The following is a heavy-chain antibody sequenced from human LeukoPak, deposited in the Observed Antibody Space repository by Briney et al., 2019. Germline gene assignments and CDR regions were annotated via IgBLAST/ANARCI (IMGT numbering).Heavy chain of an antibody. J-gene: IGHJ6*02. CDR3: ARDADCSSTNCYDYYYGMDV. V-gene: IGHV3-21*01. Sequence: GGSLRLSCAASGFTFSSYSMNWVRQAPGKGLEWVSSISSSSSYIYYADSVKGRFTISRDNAKNSLYLQMNSLRAEDTAVYYCARDADCSSTNCYDYYYGMDVWGQGTTVTVSS. CDR2: ISSSSSYI. D-gene: IGHD2-2*01. CDR1: GFTFSSYS.